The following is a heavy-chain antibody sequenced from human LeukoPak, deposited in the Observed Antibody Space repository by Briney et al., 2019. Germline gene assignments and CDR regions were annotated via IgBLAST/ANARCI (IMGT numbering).Heavy chain of an antibody. V-gene: IGHV1-2*04. CDR1: GCTFTSYY. J-gene: IGHJ4*02. D-gene: IGHD3-22*01. Sequence: ASVKVSCKASGCTFTSYYMHWVRQAPGQGLEWMGWINPNSGGTNYAQKFQGWVTMTRDTSISTAYMELSRLRSDDTAVYYCARDDGSGYSHFDYWGQGTLVTVSS. CDR3: ARDDGSGYSHFDY. CDR2: INPNSGGT.